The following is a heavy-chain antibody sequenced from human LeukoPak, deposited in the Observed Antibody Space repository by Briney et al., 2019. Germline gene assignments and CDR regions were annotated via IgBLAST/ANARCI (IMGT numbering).Heavy chain of an antibody. CDR1: GFTFGDYA. V-gene: IGHV3-49*03. D-gene: IGHD6-13*01. J-gene: IGHJ5*02. CDR2: IRSKAYGGTT. CDR3: TRGHSSSWFTSWFDP. Sequence: GGSLRLSCTASGFTFGDYAMGWFRQAPGKGLEWVGFIRSKAYGGTTEYAASVKGRFTISRDDSKSIAYLQMNSLKTEDTAVYYCTRGHSSSWFTSWFDPWGQGTLVTVSS.